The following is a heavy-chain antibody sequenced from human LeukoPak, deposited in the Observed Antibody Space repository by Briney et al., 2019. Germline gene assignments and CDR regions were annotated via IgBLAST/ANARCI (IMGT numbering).Heavy chain of an antibody. CDR2: ILQSGST. V-gene: IGHV4-4*02. D-gene: IGHD3-16*01. Sequence: SRTLSLTCAVSADSLSSNYWGSWVRLAPGKGLEWIGEILQSGSTNYNPSLRSRVTISIDKSKDQFSLNLSSVTAADTAVYYCARESWSYASKFHYWGQGTLVTVSS. CDR1: ADSLSSNYW. J-gene: IGHJ4*02. CDR3: ARESWSYASKFHY.